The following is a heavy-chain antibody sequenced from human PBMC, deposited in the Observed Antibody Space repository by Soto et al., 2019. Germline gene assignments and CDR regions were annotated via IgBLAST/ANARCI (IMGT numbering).Heavy chain of an antibody. Sequence: ASVKVSCKASGYTFTSYGISWVRQAPGQGLEWMGWISAYNGNTNYAQKLQGRVTMTTDTSTSTAYMELRGLRSDDTAVYYCARDRVVTAIDYYYSGMDVWGQGTTVTVSS. CDR2: ISAYNGNT. D-gene: IGHD2-21*02. V-gene: IGHV1-18*01. J-gene: IGHJ6*02. CDR1: GYTFTSYG. CDR3: ARDRVVTAIDYYYSGMDV.